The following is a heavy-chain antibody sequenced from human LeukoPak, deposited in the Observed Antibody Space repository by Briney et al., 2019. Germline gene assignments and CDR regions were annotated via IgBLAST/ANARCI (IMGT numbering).Heavy chain of an antibody. CDR2: FSAYNGNT. V-gene: IGHV1-18*01. Sequence: ASVKVSCKASGYTFTSYGISWVRQAPGQGLEWMGWFSAYNGNTNYAQKLQGRVTMTTDTSTSTAYMELRSLRSDETAVYYCAKDPGITATPPPSRFDPWGQGNPVHVPS. CDR1: GYTFTSYG. D-gene: IGHD6-13*01. CDR3: AKDPGITATPPPSRFDP. J-gene: IGHJ5*02.